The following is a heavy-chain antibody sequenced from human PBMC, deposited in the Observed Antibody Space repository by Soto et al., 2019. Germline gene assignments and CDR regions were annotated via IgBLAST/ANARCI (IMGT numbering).Heavy chain of an antibody. Sequence: QVPLVQSGAEVKEPGASVKVSCKVSGYSFSEMSMHWVRQTPEKGLEWMGSFDGEDGQTMYAQKFQGKVTMTEDTSEDTASMELSTLRSDDTAFYYCGSPGARGHLDYWGLGSRVTVSS. D-gene: IGHD3-10*01. J-gene: IGHJ4*02. CDR1: GYSFSEMS. V-gene: IGHV1-24*01. CDR3: GSPGARGHLDY. CDR2: FDGEDGQT.